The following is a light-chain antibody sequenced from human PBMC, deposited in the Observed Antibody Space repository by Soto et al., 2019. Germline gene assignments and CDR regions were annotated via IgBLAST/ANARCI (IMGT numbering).Light chain of an antibody. V-gene: IGKV3-20*01. CDR2: GAS. Sequence: EIVLTQSPGTLSLSPGERATLSCRASQSVRSSYLACYQQKPGQAPRLLIYGASSRATGIPDRFSGSGSGTDFTLTITRLEPEDVAVYYCQQYGGSPPVTFGQGTKLEIK. CDR1: QSVRSSY. CDR3: QQYGGSPPVT. J-gene: IGKJ2*01.